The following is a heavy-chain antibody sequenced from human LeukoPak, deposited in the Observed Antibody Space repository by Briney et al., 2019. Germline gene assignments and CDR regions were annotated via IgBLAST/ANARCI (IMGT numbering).Heavy chain of an antibody. CDR3: ARGTQHLTYYFDY. CDR1: GVSFSGYY. CDR2: INHSGGT. J-gene: IGHJ4*02. D-gene: IGHD6-13*01. Sequence: SGTLCLTCAVYGVSFSGYYWSWVRQPPGKGLEWIGGINHSGGTNYNPSLKGRVTISVDTSKNQVSLKLSSVTAADTAVYYCARGTQHLTYYFDYWGQGTLVTVSS. V-gene: IGHV4-34*01.